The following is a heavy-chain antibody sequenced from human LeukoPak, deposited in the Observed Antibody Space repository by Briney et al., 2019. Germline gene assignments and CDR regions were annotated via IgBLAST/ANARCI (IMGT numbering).Heavy chain of an antibody. J-gene: IGHJ3*02. CDR2: INHSGST. D-gene: IGHD3-10*01. V-gene: IGHV4-34*01. CDR3: ARGNYYGSGTLGAFDI. CDR1: GGSFSGYY. Sequence: NPSETLSLTCAVYGGSFSGYYWSWIRQPQGKGLEWIGEINHSGSTNYIPPLKSRVTISVDTSKNQFSLKLSSVTAADTAVYYCARGNYYGSGTLGAFDIWGQGTTVTVSS.